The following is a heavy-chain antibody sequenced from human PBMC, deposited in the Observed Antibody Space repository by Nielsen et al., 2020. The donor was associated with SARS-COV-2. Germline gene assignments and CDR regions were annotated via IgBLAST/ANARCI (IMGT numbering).Heavy chain of an antibody. J-gene: IGHJ4*02. CDR3: ARSADYYFDY. Sequence: ESLKISCTVSGGSISSYYWSWIRQPPGKGLEWIGYIYYSGSTNYNPSLKSRVTISVDTSKNQFSLKLSSVTAADTAVYYCARSADYYFDYWGQGTLVTVSS. D-gene: IGHD3/OR15-3a*01. CDR2: IYYSGST. V-gene: IGHV4-59*08. CDR1: GGSISSYY.